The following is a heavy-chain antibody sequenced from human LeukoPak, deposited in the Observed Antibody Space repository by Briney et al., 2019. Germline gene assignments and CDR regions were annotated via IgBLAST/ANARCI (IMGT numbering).Heavy chain of an antibody. V-gene: IGHV1-8*01. CDR3: ARGRVGGQLPYGGNWFDP. J-gene: IGHJ5*02. CDR2: MNPNSGNT. Sequence: ASVKVSCKASGYTFTSYDINWVRQATGQGLEWMGWMNPNSGNTGYAQKFQGRVTMTRNTSISTAYMELSSLRSEDTAVYYCARGRVGGQLPYGGNWFDPWGQGTLVTVSS. D-gene: IGHD3-16*01. CDR1: GYTFTSYD.